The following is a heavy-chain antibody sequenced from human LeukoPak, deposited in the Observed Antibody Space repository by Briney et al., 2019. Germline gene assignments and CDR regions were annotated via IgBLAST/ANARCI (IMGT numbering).Heavy chain of an antibody. Sequence: GGSLRLSCAASGFTFSNAWMSWVRQAPGKGLEWVGRIKSKTDGGTTDYAAPVKGRFTISRDDSKNTLYLQMNSLKTEDTAVYYCTTDMGKGSYWGVDYWGQGALVTVSS. V-gene: IGHV3-15*01. CDR1: GFTFSNAW. D-gene: IGHD1-26*01. J-gene: IGHJ4*02. CDR3: TTDMGKGSYWGVDY. CDR2: IKSKTDGGTT.